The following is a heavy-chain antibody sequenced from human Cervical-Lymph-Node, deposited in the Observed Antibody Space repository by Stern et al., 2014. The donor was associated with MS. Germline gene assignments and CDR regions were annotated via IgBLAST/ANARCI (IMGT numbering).Heavy chain of an antibody. J-gene: IGHJ4*02. CDR1: GYSFTDYY. Sequence: QVQLGQSGAEVKKPGASVKVSCRSSGYSFTDYYFHWVRQAPGPGLEWMGCNNPSIGVTHYAQQFQGRVTMTRGSSMNTAYMEMSRLRSDDTAVYYCQAFPAYWGQGTLITVSS. V-gene: IGHV1-2*02. CDR2: NNPSIGVT. CDR3: QAFPAY.